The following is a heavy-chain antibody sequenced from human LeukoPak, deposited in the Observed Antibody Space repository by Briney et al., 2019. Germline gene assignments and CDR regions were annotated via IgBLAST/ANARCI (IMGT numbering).Heavy chain of an antibody. CDR1: GFTFSSYA. V-gene: IGHV3-23*01. CDR3: AKVCTIFGVVITQYFQH. CDR2: ISGSGGST. D-gene: IGHD3-3*01. Sequence: GGSLRLSCVASGFTFSSYAMSWVRQAPGKGLEWVSAISGSGGSTYYADSVKGRFTISRDNSKNTLYLRMNSLRAEDTAVYYCAKVCTIFGVVITQYFQHWGQGTLVTVSS. J-gene: IGHJ1*01.